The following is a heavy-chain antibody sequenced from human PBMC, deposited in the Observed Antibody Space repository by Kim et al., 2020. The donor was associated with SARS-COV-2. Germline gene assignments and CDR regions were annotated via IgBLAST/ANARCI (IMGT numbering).Heavy chain of an antibody. Sequence: GGSLRLSCAASGFTFSSHWMHWVRQAPGKGLVWVSRIYPDGSSTNYADSVKGRFTISRDNAKNTLHLQMNSLRVEDTAVYYCVRGSSTSRDNWGRGTLVTVSS. J-gene: IGHJ4*02. CDR2: IYPDGSST. D-gene: IGHD6-13*01. CDR3: VRGSSTSRDN. CDR1: GFTFSSHW. V-gene: IGHV3-74*01.